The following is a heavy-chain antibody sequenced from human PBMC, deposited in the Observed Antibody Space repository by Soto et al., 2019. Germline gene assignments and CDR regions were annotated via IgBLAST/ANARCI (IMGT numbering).Heavy chain of an antibody. V-gene: IGHV1-69*01. D-gene: IGHD4-4*01. CDR1: GGTFSSYA. Sequence: QVQLVQSGAEVKKPGSSVKVSCKASGGTFSSYAISWVRQAPGQGLEWMGGIIPIFGTANYAQKFQGRVTITADESTSTAYMELSSLRSEDTAVYYCARNSGVTTDTYYYYGMDVWGQGTTVTVSS. CDR3: ARNSGVTTDTYYYYGMDV. CDR2: IIPIFGTA. J-gene: IGHJ6*02.